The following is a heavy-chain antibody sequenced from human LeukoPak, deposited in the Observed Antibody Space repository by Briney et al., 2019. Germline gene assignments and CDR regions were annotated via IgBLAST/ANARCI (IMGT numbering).Heavy chain of an antibody. Sequence: GGSLRLSCAASGFTVSSNYMSWVRQAPGKGLEWVSVIYSGGSTYYADSVKGRFTISRDNSKNTLYLQMNSLRADDTAVYYCAKTIVRGVTKYYFDYWGQGTLVTVSS. D-gene: IGHD3-10*01. V-gene: IGHV3-53*01. CDR2: IYSGGST. CDR1: GFTVSSNY. CDR3: AKTIVRGVTKYYFDY. J-gene: IGHJ4*02.